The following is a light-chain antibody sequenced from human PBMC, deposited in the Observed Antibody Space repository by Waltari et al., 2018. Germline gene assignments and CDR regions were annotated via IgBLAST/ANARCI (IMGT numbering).Light chain of an antibody. Sequence: DIVMTQSPDSLAVSLGERATINYKSSQSLLYSSNNKNFLAWYQQKPGQPPMLLIYWASTRESGVPDRFSGSGSGTDFTLTISSLEAEDVAVYYCQQYFSTPLTFGGGTKVEIK. CDR2: WAS. J-gene: IGKJ4*01. V-gene: IGKV4-1*01. CDR3: QQYFSTPLT. CDR1: QSLLYSSNNKNF.